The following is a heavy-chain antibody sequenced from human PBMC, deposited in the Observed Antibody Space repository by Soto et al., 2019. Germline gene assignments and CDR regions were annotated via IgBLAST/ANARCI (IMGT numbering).Heavy chain of an antibody. Sequence: ASVKVSCKASGYTYTSYGISWVRQAPGQGLEWMGWISAYNGNTNYAQKLQGRVTMTTDTSTSTAYMELRSLRADDTAVYYCETVPVAGTWFDPWVQGAMLTVSS. J-gene: IGHJ5*02. CDR2: ISAYNGNT. CDR1: GYTYTSYG. CDR3: ETVPVAGTWFDP. V-gene: IGHV1-18*01. D-gene: IGHD6-19*01.